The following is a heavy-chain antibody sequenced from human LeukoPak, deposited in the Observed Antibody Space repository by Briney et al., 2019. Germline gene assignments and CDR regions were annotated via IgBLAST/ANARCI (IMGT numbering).Heavy chain of an antibody. CDR3: TRLSGDRGDY. Sequence: PGGSLRLSCAASGFTFSGPAMHWVRQASGKGLEWVGRIRSKANSYATAYAASVKGRFTISRDDSKNTAYLQMNSLKTEDTAVYYCTRLSGDRGDYWGQGTLVTVSS. D-gene: IGHD3-10*01. V-gene: IGHV3-73*01. CDR2: IRSKANSYAT. J-gene: IGHJ4*02. CDR1: GFTFSGPA.